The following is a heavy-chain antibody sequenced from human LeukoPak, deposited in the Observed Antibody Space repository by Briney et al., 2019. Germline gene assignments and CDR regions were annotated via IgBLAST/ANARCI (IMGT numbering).Heavy chain of an antibody. Sequence: SETLSLTCTVSGGSIRSSSYYWGWIRQPPGKGLEWIGSIYYSGSTYYNPSLKGRVTISVDTSKNQFSLKLSSVTAADTAVYYCARQASVVAGIFDYWGQGTLVTVSS. CDR2: IYYSGST. J-gene: IGHJ4*02. CDR1: GGSIRSSSYY. CDR3: ARQASVVAGIFDY. V-gene: IGHV4-39*01. D-gene: IGHD6-19*01.